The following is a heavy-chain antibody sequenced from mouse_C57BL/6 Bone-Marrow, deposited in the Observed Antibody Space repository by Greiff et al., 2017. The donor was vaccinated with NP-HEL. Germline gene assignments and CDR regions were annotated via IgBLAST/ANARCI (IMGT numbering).Heavy chain of an antibody. CDR3: AIRFRYYPLYYFDY. CDR2: IHPNSGST. J-gene: IGHJ2*01. D-gene: IGHD2-14*01. Sequence: VQLQQPGAELVKPGASVKLSCKASGYTFTSYWMHWVKQRPGQGLEWIGMIHPNSGSTNYNEKFKSKATLTVDKSSSTAYMQLSSLTSEDSAVYYCAIRFRYYPLYYFDYWGQGTTLTVSS. V-gene: IGHV1-64*01. CDR1: GYTFTSYW.